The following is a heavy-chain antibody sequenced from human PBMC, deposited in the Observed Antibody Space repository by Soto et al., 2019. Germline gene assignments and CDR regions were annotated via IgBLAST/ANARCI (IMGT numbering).Heavy chain of an antibody. J-gene: IGHJ4*02. Sequence: GGSLRLSCAASGFTFSSYAMSWVRQAPGKGLEWVSAISGSGGSTYYADSVKGRFTISRDNSKNTLYLQMNSLRAEDTAVYYCAKDLDILVVVAATCFDYWGQGTLVTVSS. D-gene: IGHD2-15*01. CDR1: GFTFSSYA. V-gene: IGHV3-23*01. CDR3: AKDLDILVVVAATCFDY. CDR2: ISGSGGST.